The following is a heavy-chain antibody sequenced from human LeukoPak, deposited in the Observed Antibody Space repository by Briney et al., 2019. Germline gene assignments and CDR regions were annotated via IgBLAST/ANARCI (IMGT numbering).Heavy chain of an antibody. CDR1: GFTFDDYG. D-gene: IGHD1-26*01. CDR2: INWNGGST. CDR3: ARRRDSGSLQHFDY. V-gene: IGHV3-20*04. J-gene: IGHJ4*02. Sequence: GGSLRLSCAASGFTFDDYGMSWVGQAPGKGLEWVSCINWNGGSTGYADSVKGRFTISRDNAKNPLYLQMNSLRAEDTAVYYCARRRDSGSLQHFDYWGQGTLVTVSS.